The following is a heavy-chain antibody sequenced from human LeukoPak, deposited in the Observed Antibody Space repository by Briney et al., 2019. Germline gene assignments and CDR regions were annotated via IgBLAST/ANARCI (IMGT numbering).Heavy chain of an antibody. CDR3: AKERGYYFGFDY. J-gene: IGHJ4*02. Sequence: GGSLRLSCAASGLTFSSYAMSWVRQAPGKGLKWVSAISGSGGSTYYADSVKGRFTISRDNSKNTLYLQMNSLRAEDTAVYYCAKERGYYFGFDYWGQGTLVTVSS. D-gene: IGHD3-22*01. CDR2: ISGSGGST. V-gene: IGHV3-23*01. CDR1: GLTFSSYA.